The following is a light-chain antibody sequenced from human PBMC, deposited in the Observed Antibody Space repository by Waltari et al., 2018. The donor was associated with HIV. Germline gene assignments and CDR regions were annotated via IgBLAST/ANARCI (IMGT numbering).Light chain of an antibody. J-gene: IGLJ2*01. CDR3: QSYDSSLGASV. CDR1: DSNAGTHD. Sequence: QSVLTQPPSVSGAPGQRVTLSCTGSDSNAGTHDVHWYQQPPGASPQLLNYKNNSRPSGVPDRFSASKAGTSASLAITGVEAEDETDYYCQSYDSSLGASVFGGGTKLTVL. V-gene: IGLV1-40*01. CDR2: KNN.